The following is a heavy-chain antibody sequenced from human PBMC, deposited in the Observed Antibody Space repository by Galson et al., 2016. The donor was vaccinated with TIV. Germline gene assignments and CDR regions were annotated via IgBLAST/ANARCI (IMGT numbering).Heavy chain of an antibody. D-gene: IGHD5-18*01. CDR1: GSSFSSFV. CDR2: FIPLFDTA. J-gene: IGHJ6*02. CDR3: ATDRNTAMDTYHYYYGMDV. V-gene: IGHV1-69*01. Sequence: SCKASGSSFSSFVFNWVRQAPGQGLEWMGGFIPLFDTANYAQKFHGRVTITADESTGTAYMELSSLTSEDTAVYYCATDRNTAMDTYHYYYGMDVWGQGTTVIV.